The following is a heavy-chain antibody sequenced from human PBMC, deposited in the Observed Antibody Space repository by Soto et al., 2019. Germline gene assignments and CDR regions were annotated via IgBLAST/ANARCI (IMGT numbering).Heavy chain of an antibody. CDR1: GYHFTDFY. V-gene: IGHV1-2*04. D-gene: IGHD6-19*01. CDR3: STSRTSIAVAGETEDYFDY. CDR2: INPNSGGT. J-gene: IGHJ4*02. Sequence: ASVKVSCKTPGYHFTDFYMHWVRQAPGQGLEWMGWINPNSGGTKYAQNVQGWVTMTRDTSISTAYMELSSLRSDDTAVYYCSTSRTSIAVAGETEDYFDYWGQGTLVTVSS.